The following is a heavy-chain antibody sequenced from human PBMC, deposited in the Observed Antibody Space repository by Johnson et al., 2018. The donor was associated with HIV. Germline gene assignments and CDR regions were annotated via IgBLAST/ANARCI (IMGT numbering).Heavy chain of an antibody. Sequence: QVQLVESGGGVVQPGRSLRLSCAASGFTFSSYAMHWVRQAPGKGLEWVAVISYDGSNKYYADSVKGRFTISRDNSKNSLYLQMNSLRAEDTALYYCALERGGDSAFDFWGQGTMVTVSS. V-gene: IGHV3-30-3*01. CDR2: ISYDGSNK. J-gene: IGHJ3*01. CDR3: ALERGGDSAFDF. CDR1: GFTFSSYA. D-gene: IGHD3-16*01.